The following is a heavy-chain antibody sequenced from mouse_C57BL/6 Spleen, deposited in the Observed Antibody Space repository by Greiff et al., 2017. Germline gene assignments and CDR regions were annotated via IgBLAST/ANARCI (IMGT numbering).Heavy chain of an antibody. V-gene: IGHV1-81*01. CDR2: IYPRSGNT. J-gene: IGHJ1*03. CDR3: ARDGDDYDWYFDV. D-gene: IGHD2-4*01. Sequence: QVQLKQSGAELARPGASVKLSCKASGYTFTSYGISWVKQRTGQGLEWIGEIYPRSGNTYYNEKFKGKATLTADKSSSTAYMELRSLTSEDSAVYYCARDGDDYDWYFDVWGTGTTVTVSS. CDR1: GYTFTSYG.